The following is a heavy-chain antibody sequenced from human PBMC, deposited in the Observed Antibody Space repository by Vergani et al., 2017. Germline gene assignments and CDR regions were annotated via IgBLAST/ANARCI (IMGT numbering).Heavy chain of an antibody. Sequence: EVQLVQSGAEVKKPGESLKISCKGSGYSFTSYWIGWVRQMPGKGLEWMGIIYPGDSDTRYSPSFQGQVTISADKSISTAYLQWSSLKASDTAMYYCERLGPDYDRSGSEPYYFDYWGQGTLVTVSS. CDR1: GYSFTSYW. D-gene: IGHD3-22*01. V-gene: IGHV5-51*01. CDR2: IYPGDSDT. J-gene: IGHJ4*02. CDR3: ERLGPDYDRSGSEPYYFDY.